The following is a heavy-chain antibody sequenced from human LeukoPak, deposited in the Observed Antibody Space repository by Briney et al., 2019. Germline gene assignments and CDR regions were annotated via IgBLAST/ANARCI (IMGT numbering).Heavy chain of an antibody. D-gene: IGHD2-21*02. Sequence: XETLSLTCIVSGGSISGYYWSWVRQAPGKGLEGIGYMYYSGSTNQNPSLKSRLTISVDTSKNQVSLKLISATAADPAVYYCARGTASGYYYYMDVWGRGTTVTVSS. V-gene: IGHV4-59*01. CDR3: ARGTASGYYYYMDV. CDR1: GGSISGYY. J-gene: IGHJ6*03. CDR2: MYYSGST.